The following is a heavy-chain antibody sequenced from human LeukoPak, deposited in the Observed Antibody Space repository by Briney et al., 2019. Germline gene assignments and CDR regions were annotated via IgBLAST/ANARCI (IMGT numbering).Heavy chain of an antibody. D-gene: IGHD3-10*01. CDR2: INPNSGGT. J-gene: IGHJ6*03. Sequence: GASVKVSCKASGYTFTGYYMHWVRQAPGQGLEWMGWINPNSGGTNYAQKFQGRVTMTRDTSISTAYMELSRLRSEDTAVYHCARGPRITLVRGGQWYYYMDVWGKGTTVTISS. V-gene: IGHV1-2*02. CDR3: ARGPRITLVRGGQWYYYMDV. CDR1: GYTFTGYY.